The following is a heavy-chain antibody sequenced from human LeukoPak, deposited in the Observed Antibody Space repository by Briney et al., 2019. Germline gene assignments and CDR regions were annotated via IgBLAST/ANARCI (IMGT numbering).Heavy chain of an antibody. V-gene: IGHV3-53*01. CDR2: IYSGGST. Sequence: PGGSLRLSCAASGFTFSNAWMSWVRQAPGKGLEWISVIYSGGSTYYSDSVKGRFIISRDSSKSTLYLQMNFVRVEDTAVYYCAGAHSSSWSVFWGQGTLVTVSS. D-gene: IGHD6-13*01. CDR1: GFTFSNAW. J-gene: IGHJ5*01. CDR3: AGAHSSSWSVF.